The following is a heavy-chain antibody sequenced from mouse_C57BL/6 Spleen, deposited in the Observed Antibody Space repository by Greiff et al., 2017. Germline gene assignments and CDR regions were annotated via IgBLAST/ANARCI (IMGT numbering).Heavy chain of an antibody. D-gene: IGHD2-3*01. CDR3: ARSGGLLHFDY. CDR1: GYTFTSYW. V-gene: IGHV1-55*01. J-gene: IGHJ2*01. Sequence: QVQLQQPGAELVKPGASVKMSCKASGYTFTSYWITWVKQRPGQGLEWIGDIYPGSGSTNYNEKFKSKATLTVDKSSSTAYMQLSSLTSEDSAVYYCARSGGLLHFDYWGQGTTLTVSS. CDR2: IYPGSGST.